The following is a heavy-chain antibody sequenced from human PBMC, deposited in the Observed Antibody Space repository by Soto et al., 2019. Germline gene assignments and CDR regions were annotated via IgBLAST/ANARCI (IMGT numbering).Heavy chain of an antibody. D-gene: IGHD3-10*01. CDR2: IYYSGST. CDR3: AREGDYYGSGRYYNAPDV. CDR1: GGSISSGDYY. Sequence: SETLSLTCTVSGGSISSGDYYWSWIRQPPGKGLEWIWYIYYSGSTYYNPSLKSRVTISVDTSKNQFSLKLSSVTAADTAVYYCAREGDYYGSGRYYNAPDVRGQGTTVT. J-gene: IGHJ6*02. V-gene: IGHV4-30-4*01.